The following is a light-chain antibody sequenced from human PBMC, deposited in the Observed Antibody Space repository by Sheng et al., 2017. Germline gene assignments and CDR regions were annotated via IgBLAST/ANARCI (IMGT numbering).Light chain of an antibody. CDR3: QQYNEWPWT. Sequence: IEMTQSPATLSVSPGERVTLSCRASQIVINTLAWYQQKPGQAPRLLIYGPSTRATGIPARFSVGVSGTEFTLTISRVQSEDFAIYYCQQYNEWPWTFGQGTKVGNQT. CDR2: GPS. J-gene: IGKJ1*01. V-gene: IGKV3-15*01. CDR1: QIVINT.